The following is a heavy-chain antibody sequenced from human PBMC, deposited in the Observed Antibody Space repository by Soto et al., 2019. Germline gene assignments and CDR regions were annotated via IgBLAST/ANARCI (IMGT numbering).Heavy chain of an antibody. CDR1: GGSISSGGYF. CDR2: IYYSGGT. J-gene: IGHJ4*02. CDR3: AREPSI. V-gene: IGHV4-31*03. Sequence: PSETLSLTCTVSGGSISSGGYFWNWIRQHPGKGLEWIGYIYYSGGTYYNPSLKSRVTISVDTSKNQFSLKLSSVTAADTAVYYCAREPSIWGQGTLVPSPQ.